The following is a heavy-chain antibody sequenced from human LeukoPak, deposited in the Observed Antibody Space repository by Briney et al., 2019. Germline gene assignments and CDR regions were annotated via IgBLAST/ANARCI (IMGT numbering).Heavy chain of an antibody. CDR3: ARGGGDFWSGYYSFDY. D-gene: IGHD3-3*01. J-gene: IGHJ4*02. V-gene: IGHV4-4*07. CDR2: IYTSGST. CDR1: GGSISSYY. Sequence: SETLSLTCAVSGGSISSYYWSWIRQPAGKGLEWIGRIYTSGSTNYNPSLKSRVTMSVDTSKNQFSLKLSSVTAADTAVYYCARGGGDFWSGYYSFDYWGQGTLVTVSS.